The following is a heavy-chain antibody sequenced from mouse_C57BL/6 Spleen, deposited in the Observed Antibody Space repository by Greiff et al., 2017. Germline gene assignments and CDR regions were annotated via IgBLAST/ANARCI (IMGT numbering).Heavy chain of an antibody. CDR3: ARNNYYGSSYDFDV. CDR2: IDPSDSYT. Sequence: QVQLQQPGAELVMPGASVKLSCKASGYTFTSYWMHWVKQRPGQGLEWIGEIDPSDSYTNSNQKFKGKSTLNVDKSSSTAYMQLSSLTSEDSAVYYCARNNYYGSSYDFDVWGTGTTVTVSS. J-gene: IGHJ1*03. D-gene: IGHD1-1*01. CDR1: GYTFTSYW. V-gene: IGHV1-69*01.